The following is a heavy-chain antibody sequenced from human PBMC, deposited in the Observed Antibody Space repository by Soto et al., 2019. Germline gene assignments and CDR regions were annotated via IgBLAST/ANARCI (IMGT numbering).Heavy chain of an antibody. Sequence: EVQLLESGGGMVEPRGSLKLSCAASGFSFGTYVMNWVRQAPGKGLEWFSGISGSGGRVYSADSVKGRFTISRDNSRNTLYLQMNSLRAEDTAIYYCAMTRLYDTGTNDYHRDALDIWGQGTQVTVSS. J-gene: IGHJ3*02. CDR2: ISGSGGRV. CDR1: GFSFGTYV. V-gene: IGHV3-23*01. CDR3: AMTRLYDTGTNDYHRDALDI. D-gene: IGHD3-22*01.